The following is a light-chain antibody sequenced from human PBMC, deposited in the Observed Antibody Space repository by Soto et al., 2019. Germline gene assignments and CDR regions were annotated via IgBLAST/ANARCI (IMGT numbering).Light chain of an antibody. CDR2: DAS. Sequence: DIQMTQSRSSLSASVGDRVTITCQASQDITNYLNWYQQKSGKAPKLLFYDASNLETGVPSRFSGSGSGTDFTFTISSLTPEDIATYYCQHYDNFPITFGGGTKVDIK. J-gene: IGKJ4*01. CDR1: QDITNY. CDR3: QHYDNFPIT. V-gene: IGKV1-33*01.